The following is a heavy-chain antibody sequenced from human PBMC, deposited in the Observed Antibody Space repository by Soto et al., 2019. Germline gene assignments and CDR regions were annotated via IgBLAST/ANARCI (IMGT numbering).Heavy chain of an antibody. D-gene: IGHD3-10*01. J-gene: IGHJ4*02. Sequence: QVQLVQSGAEVKKPGASVKVSCKASGNTFTSYDSNWVRQATGHGLEWMGWINPNSGNIGYAQKFQGRVPMTRATAIRTAYMEVSRLRSDDTAVYYCARGRASGSYHLLDYWGQGTLVTVSS. CDR2: INPNSGNI. CDR1: GNTFTSYD. CDR3: ARGRASGSYHLLDY. V-gene: IGHV1-8*01.